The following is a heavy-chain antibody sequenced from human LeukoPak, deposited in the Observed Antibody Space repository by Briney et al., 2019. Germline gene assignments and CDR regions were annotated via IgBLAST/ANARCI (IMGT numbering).Heavy chain of an antibody. CDR3: ARAKDYYYYYGMDV. V-gene: IGHV1-8*01. CDR1: GYTFTSYD. Sequence: ASVEVSCKASGYTFTSYDINWVRQATGQGLEWMGWMNPNSGNTGYAQKFQGRVTMTRNTSISTAYMELSSLRSEDTAVYYCARAKDYYYYYGMDVWGQGTTVTVSS. J-gene: IGHJ6*02. CDR2: MNPNSGNT.